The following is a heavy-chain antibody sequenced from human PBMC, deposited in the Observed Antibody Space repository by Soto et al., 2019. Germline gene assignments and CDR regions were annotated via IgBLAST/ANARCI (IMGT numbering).Heavy chain of an antibody. CDR2: INAGNGNT. CDR3: ARAPSWYNFDY. Sequence: QVQLVQSGAEVKKPGASVKVSCKASGYTFATYAMHWVRQAPGHRLEWMGWINAGNGNTKYSQKFQGRVTITWDTSASTAYMELSSLRSEDTAVYYCARAPSWYNFDYWGQGTLVTVSS. CDR1: GYTFATYA. D-gene: IGHD6-13*01. V-gene: IGHV1-3*01. J-gene: IGHJ4*02.